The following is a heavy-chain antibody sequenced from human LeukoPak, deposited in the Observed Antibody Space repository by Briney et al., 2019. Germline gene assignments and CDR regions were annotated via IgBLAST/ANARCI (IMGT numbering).Heavy chain of an antibody. Sequence: SVKVSCKASGGTFSSYTISWVRQAPGQGLEWMGGIIPLFGTTNYAQKFQGRVTITADESTSTAYMEVSSLRSEDTAVYYCAGYRSGSVADCWGQGTLVTVSS. CDR1: GGTFSSYT. J-gene: IGHJ4*02. D-gene: IGHD1-1*01. CDR2: IIPLFGTT. CDR3: AGYRSGSVADC. V-gene: IGHV1-69*13.